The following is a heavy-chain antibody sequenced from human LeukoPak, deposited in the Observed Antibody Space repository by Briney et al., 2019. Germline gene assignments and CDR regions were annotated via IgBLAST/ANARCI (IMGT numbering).Heavy chain of an antibody. CDR2: IIPILGTA. CDR3: AGSMIVVVITNYYYMDV. Sequence: SVKVSCKASGGTFSSYAISWVRQAPGQGLEWMGRIIPILGTANYAQKFQGRVTITTDESTSTAYMELSSLRSEDTAVYYCAGSMIVVVITNYYYMDVWGKGTTVTVSS. J-gene: IGHJ6*03. D-gene: IGHD3-22*01. CDR1: GGTFSSYA. V-gene: IGHV1-69*11.